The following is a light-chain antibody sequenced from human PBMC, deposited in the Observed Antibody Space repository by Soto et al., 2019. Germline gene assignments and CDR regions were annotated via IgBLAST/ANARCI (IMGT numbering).Light chain of an antibody. V-gene: IGKV3-20*01. CDR3: QYQGT. J-gene: IGKJ4*01. CDR1: QSVGRRY. CDR2: DTS. Sequence: PGTLSLSPGERATLSCRASQSVGRRYLAWYQQRPGQAPRLLIYDTSERASDIPDRFSGSGSGTDFTLTISRLVPEDFAVYYCQYQGTFGGGTKVEIK.